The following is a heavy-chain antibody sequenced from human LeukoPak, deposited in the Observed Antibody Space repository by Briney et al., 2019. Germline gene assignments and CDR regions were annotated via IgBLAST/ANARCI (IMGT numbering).Heavy chain of an antibody. CDR1: GFTFSNSN. D-gene: IGHD3-22*01. J-gene: IGHJ4*02. Sequence: GGSLRLSCAASGFTFSNSNMHWVRQVPGRGLEWLSYISSGSSTIYYADSVKGRFTISRDNAKNSLYLQMNSLSAEDTAVYYCARGSGYYYNYWGQGTLVTVSS. CDR2: ISSGSSTI. CDR3: ARGSGYYYNY. V-gene: IGHV3-48*04.